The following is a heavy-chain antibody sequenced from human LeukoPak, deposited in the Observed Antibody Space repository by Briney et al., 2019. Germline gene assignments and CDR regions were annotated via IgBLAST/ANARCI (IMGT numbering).Heavy chain of an antibody. Sequence: ASVKVSCKASGYTFTSYYMHWVRQAPGQGLEWMGVINLSSGSTTYSQKFQVRVTMTRDTSTSTVYMELSSLISEDTAVYYCARGLIAVTGFIDYWGQGTLVTVSS. CDR3: ARGLIAVTGFIDY. CDR1: GYTFTSYY. D-gene: IGHD6-19*01. CDR2: INLSSGST. J-gene: IGHJ4*02. V-gene: IGHV1-46*01.